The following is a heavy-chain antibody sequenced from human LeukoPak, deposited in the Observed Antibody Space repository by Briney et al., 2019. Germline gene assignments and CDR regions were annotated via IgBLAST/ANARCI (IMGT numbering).Heavy chain of an antibody. CDR3: ARAVCSGGSCYEIDYFDY. D-gene: IGHD2-15*01. V-gene: IGHV1-69*13. J-gene: IGHJ4*02. CDR2: IIPIFGTA. CDR1: GGTFSSYA. Sequence: ASVKVSCKASGGTFSSYAISWVRQAPGQGLEWMGGIIPIFGTANYAQKFQGRVTITADESTSTAYMELSSLRSEDTAVYYCARAVCSGGSCYEIDYFDYWGQGTLVTVSS.